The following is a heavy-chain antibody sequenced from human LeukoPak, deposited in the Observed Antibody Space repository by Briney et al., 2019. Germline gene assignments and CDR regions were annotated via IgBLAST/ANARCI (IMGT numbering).Heavy chain of an antibody. D-gene: IGHD5-18*01. CDR1: GFTFSSYA. J-gene: IGHJ4*02. Sequence: GGSLRLSCAASGFTFSSYAMHWVRQAPGKGLEWVSVISGSGGSTYYADSVKGRSTISRDNSKNTLYLQMNSLRAEDTAVYYCAKISGYSEDYWGQGTLVTVSS. CDR3: AKISGYSEDY. V-gene: IGHV3-23*01. CDR2: ISGSGGST.